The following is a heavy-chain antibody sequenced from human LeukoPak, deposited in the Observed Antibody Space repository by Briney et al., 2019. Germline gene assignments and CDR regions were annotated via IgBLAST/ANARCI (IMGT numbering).Heavy chain of an antibody. D-gene: IGHD2-2*02. V-gene: IGHV3-11*01. Sequence: GGSLRLSCAASGFTFSDYYMSWIRQAPGKGLEWVSYISSSGSTIYYADSVKGRFTISRDNNKNTLYLQMNSLRAEDTAVYYCAKERQYTPVDYWGQGTLVTVSS. CDR3: AKERQYTPVDY. CDR1: GFTFSDYY. J-gene: IGHJ4*02. CDR2: ISSSGSTI.